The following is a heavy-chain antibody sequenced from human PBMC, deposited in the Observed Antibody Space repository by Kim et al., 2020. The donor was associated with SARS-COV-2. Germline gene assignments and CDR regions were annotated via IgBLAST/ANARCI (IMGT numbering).Heavy chain of an antibody. CDR3: ARYDFWSGYSY. D-gene: IGHD3-3*01. J-gene: IGHJ4*02. CDR2: T. V-gene: IGHV4-34*01. Sequence: TNSRPSLTSRVTISVDTSKCQFSLKLSSVTAADTAVYYCARYDFWSGYSYWGQGTLVTVSS.